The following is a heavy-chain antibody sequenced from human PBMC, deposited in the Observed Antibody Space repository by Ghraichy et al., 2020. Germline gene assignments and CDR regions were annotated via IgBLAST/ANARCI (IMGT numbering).Heavy chain of an antibody. J-gene: IGHJ2*01. V-gene: IGHV4-34*01. D-gene: IGHD5-18*01. CDR2: INHSGST. CDR1: GGSFSGYY. CDR3: ARGEDTATVYWYFDL. Sequence: SETLSLTCAVYGGSFSGYYWSWIRQPPGKGLEWIGEINHSGSTNYNPSLKSRVTISVDTSKNQFSLKLSSVTAADTAVYYCARGEDTATVYWYFDLWGRGTPVTVSS.